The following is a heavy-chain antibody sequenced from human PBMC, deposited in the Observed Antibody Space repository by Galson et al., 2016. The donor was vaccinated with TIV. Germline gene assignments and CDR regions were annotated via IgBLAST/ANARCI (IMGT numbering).Heavy chain of an antibody. V-gene: IGHV1-3*01. CDR2: INAGNGNT. CDR1: GYTFTYA. D-gene: IGHD4-11*01. CDR3: ARGSRYSKGNYYYFGMDV. Sequence: SVKVSCKASGYTFTYAMHWVRQAPGQRLAWMGWINAGNGNTKYSQKFQGRVTITRDTSASTAYLELSSLRSEDTAVYYCARGSRYSKGNYYYFGMDVWGQGITVTVSS. J-gene: IGHJ6*02.